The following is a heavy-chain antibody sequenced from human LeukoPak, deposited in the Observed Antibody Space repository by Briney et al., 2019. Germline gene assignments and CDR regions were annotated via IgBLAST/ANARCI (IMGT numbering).Heavy chain of an antibody. CDR3: ARGRVTKQQLVGAVDAFDI. CDR1: GGSISSGSYY. V-gene: IGHV4-61*02. D-gene: IGHD6-13*01. J-gene: IGHJ3*02. Sequence: PSETLSLTCAVSGGSISSGSYYWSWIRQPAGKGLAWIGRIYTSGSTNYNPSLKSRVTISVDTSKNQFSLKLSSVTAADTAVYYCARGRVTKQQLVGAVDAFDIWGQGTMVTVSS. CDR2: IYTSGST.